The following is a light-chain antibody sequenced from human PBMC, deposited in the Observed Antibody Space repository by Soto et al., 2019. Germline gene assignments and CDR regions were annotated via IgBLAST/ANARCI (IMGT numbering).Light chain of an antibody. Sequence: QSVLTQPASVSGSPGQSITISCTGTSSDLGTYNYVSWYQQHPGKAPKLMIYDVSARPSGLSNRFSGSKFGNTASLTISGLQAEDEAVYYCSSYANNVVFGGGTKLTVL. V-gene: IGLV2-14*01. J-gene: IGLJ2*01. CDR1: SSDLGTYNY. CDR3: SSYANNVV. CDR2: DVS.